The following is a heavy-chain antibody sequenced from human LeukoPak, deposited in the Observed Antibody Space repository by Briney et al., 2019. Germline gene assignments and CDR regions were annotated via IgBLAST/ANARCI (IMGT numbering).Heavy chain of an antibody. J-gene: IGHJ4*02. CDR3: ARVVYCSSTSCPPYYFDY. V-gene: IGHV1-69*05. CDR1: GGTFSSYA. Sequence: ASVKVSCKASGGTFSSYAISWVRQAPGQGLEWMGGIIPIFGTANYAQKFQGRVTITTDESTSTAYMELSSLRSEDTAVYYCARVVYCSSTSCPPYYFDYWGQGTLVTVSS. CDR2: IIPIFGTA. D-gene: IGHD2-2*01.